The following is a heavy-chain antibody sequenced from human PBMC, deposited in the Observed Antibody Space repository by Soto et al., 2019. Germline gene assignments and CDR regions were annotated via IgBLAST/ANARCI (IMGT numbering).Heavy chain of an antibody. D-gene: IGHD6-19*01. CDR3: APALVLAVPDTGYNLFAP. Sequence: EVLLVESGGGLVKPGGSLRLSCAASGFTFNKAWMNWVRQAPGKGLEWVGRIKSTTDGGTADYAAPVKDRFAMSRDVSKNPLYPQMNSLKPKDTAVYYCAPALVLAVPDTGYNLFAPWGPGTLVTVSS. CDR2: IKSTTDGGTA. J-gene: IGHJ5*02. CDR1: GFTFNKAW. V-gene: IGHV3-15*07.